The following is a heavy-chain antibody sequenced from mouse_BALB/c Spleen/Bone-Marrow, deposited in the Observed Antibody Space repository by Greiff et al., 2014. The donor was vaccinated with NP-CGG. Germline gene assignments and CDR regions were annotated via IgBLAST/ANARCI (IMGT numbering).Heavy chain of an antibody. CDR3: AGSTPLAY. D-gene: IGHD1-1*01. V-gene: IGHV1-80*01. CDR2: IYPGDDDT. CDR1: GYAFSRSW. Sequence: QVQLKESGAELVRPGSSVKISCKASGYAFSRSWMNWVKQRPGQGLEWIGQIYPGDDDTNYSGKFKGRATPTADKSSGTAYMQLSSLTSEDSAVYFCAGSTPLAYWGQGTLVTVSA. J-gene: IGHJ3*01.